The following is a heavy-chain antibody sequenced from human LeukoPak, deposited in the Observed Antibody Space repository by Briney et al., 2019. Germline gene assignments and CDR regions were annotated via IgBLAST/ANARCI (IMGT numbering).Heavy chain of an antibody. J-gene: IGHJ5*02. CDR2: ISAYNGNT. CDR3: ARDVPVLNSIAAAGTGVNWFDP. V-gene: IGHV1-18*01. CDR1: GYTFTSYG. Sequence: ASVKVFCKASGYTFTSYGISWVRQAPGQGLEWMGWISAYNGNTNYAQKLQGRVTMTTDTSTSTAYMELRSLRSDDTAVYYCARDVPVLNSIAAAGTGVNWFDPWGQGTLVTVSS. D-gene: IGHD6-13*01.